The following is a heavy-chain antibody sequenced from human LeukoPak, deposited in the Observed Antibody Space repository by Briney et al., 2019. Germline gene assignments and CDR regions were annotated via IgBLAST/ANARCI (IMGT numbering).Heavy chain of an antibody. D-gene: IGHD5-24*01. CDR3: ATTSVRDGFNYFDY. J-gene: IGHJ4*02. CDR1: GGTFITYG. Sequence: SVKVSCKASGGTFITYGINWVRQAPGQGLEWMGGIVPMFGIANYAQKFEGRVSITTDESSTTAYMELSSLRSEDTAFYYCATTSVRDGFNYFDYWGQGTLVPVPS. V-gene: IGHV1-69*05. CDR2: IVPMFGIA.